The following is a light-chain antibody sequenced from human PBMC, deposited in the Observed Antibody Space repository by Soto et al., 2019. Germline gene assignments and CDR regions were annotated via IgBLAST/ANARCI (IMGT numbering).Light chain of an antibody. Sequence: EIVITPAPAPPSPSPGERATPSLRASESVSTNLAWYQQKAGQAPRLLIYGASTRATGIPARFSGSGSGTEFTLTISSLQSEDFAVYYCQQYSIWRTFGQGTKVDIK. CDR1: ESVSTN. CDR3: QQYSIWRT. V-gene: IGKV3-15*01. CDR2: GAS. J-gene: IGKJ1*01.